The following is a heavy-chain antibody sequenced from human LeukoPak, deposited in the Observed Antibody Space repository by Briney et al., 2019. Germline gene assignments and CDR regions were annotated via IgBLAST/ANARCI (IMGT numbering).Heavy chain of an antibody. CDR3: AANLGYCSGGSCFSWFDP. D-gene: IGHD2-15*01. CDR2: TYFRSKWYN. CDR1: GDSVSSHSAA. V-gene: IGHV6-1*01. Sequence: SQTLSLTCAISGDSVSSHSAAWNWIRQSPSRGLEWLGRTYFRSKWYNDYAVSVKSRITINPDTSKNQFSLQLNSVTPEDTAVYFCAANLGYCSGGSCFSWFDPWGQGTLVTVSS. J-gene: IGHJ5*02.